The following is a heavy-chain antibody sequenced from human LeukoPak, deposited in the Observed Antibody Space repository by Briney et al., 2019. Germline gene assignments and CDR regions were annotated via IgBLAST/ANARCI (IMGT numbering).Heavy chain of an antibody. CDR1: GFTFDDYA. V-gene: IGHV3-9*01. CDR3: AKAGIAAAGGWFDP. Sequence: PGRSLRLSCAASGFTFDDYAMHWVRQAPGKGLEWVSGISWNSGSIGYADSVKGRFTISRDNAKNSLYLQMNSLRAEDTALYYCAKAGIAAAGGWFDPWGQGTLVTVSS. CDR2: ISWNSGSI. J-gene: IGHJ5*02. D-gene: IGHD6-13*01.